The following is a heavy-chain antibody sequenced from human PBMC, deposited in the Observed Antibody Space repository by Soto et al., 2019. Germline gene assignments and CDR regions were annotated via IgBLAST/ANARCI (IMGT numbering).Heavy chain of an antibody. CDR2: ISYDGSNK. Sequence: GGSLRLSCAASGFTFSSYGMHWVRQAPGKGLEWVAVISYDGSNKYYADSVKGRFTISRDNSKNTLYLQMNSLRAEDTAVYYCAKIPGRGAYIGYYYYYMDVWGKGTTVTVSS. CDR1: GFTFSSYG. CDR3: AKIPGRGAYIGYYYYYMDV. D-gene: IGHD3-10*01. V-gene: IGHV3-30*18. J-gene: IGHJ6*03.